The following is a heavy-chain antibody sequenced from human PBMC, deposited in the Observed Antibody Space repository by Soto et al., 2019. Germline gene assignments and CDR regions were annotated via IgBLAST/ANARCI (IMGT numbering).Heavy chain of an antibody. CDR2: IYYTGSI. Sequence: PSETLSLTCSVSGGSVNSSLYYWGWIRQPPGRGLEWIQSIYYTGSIYFNPSLKSRVTLSMDTSKNELSLKMRSVTAADTAVYYCARQSFAGVRAPFDYWGPGAPVTVSS. CDR1: GGSVNSSLYY. D-gene: IGHD3-3*01. J-gene: IGHJ4*02. CDR3: ARQSFAGVRAPFDY. V-gene: IGHV4-39*01.